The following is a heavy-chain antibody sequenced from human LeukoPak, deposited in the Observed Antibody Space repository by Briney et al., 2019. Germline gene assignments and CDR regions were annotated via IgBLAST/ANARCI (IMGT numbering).Heavy chain of an antibody. CDR1: GFSFSSYS. D-gene: IGHD6-19*01. J-gene: IGHJ4*02. Sequence: GGSLRLSCTTSGFSFSSYSMNWVRQTPGKGLEWVSSISSGSSSVFYAESVRGRFTISRDNAKNSLYLEMNSLRAEDTAVYYCARGGWAYYFDYWGQGILVTVSS. CDR3: ARGGWAYYFDY. CDR2: ISSGSSSV. V-gene: IGHV3-21*04.